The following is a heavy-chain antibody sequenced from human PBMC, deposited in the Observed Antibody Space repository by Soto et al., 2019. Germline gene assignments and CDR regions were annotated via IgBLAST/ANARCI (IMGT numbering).Heavy chain of an antibody. Sequence: GASVKVSCKASGFTFTSSAVQWVRQPRGQRLEWIGWIVVGSGNTNYAQKFQERVTITRDMSTSTAYMELSSLRSEDTAVYYCAADLATHDAFDIWGQGTMVTVSS. CDR1: GFTFTSSA. CDR2: IVVGSGNT. CDR3: AADLATHDAFDI. J-gene: IGHJ3*02. V-gene: IGHV1-58*01.